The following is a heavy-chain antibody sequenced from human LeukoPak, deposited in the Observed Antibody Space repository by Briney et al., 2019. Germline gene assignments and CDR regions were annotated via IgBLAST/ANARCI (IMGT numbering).Heavy chain of an antibody. J-gene: IGHJ4*02. CDR1: GFTFSSSW. V-gene: IGHV3-74*01. CDR2: INSDGSTT. Sequence: GGSLRLSCAASGFTFSSSWMHWVRQAPGKGLVWVSRINSDGSTTNYADSVKGRFIISRDNAKNTLYLQMNSLRAEDTAVYYCTRPESSSSLACDHWGQGTLVTVSP. CDR3: TRPESSSSLACDH. D-gene: IGHD2-2*01.